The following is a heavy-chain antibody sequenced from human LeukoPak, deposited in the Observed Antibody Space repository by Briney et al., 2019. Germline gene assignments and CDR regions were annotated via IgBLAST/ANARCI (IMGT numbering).Heavy chain of an antibody. J-gene: IGHJ6*02. CDR3: ARAPVFFWGMDV. V-gene: IGHV4-59*01. CDR1: GGSISSYY. CDR2: IYYSGST. D-gene: IGHD3-3*01. Sequence: SETLSLTCTVSGGSISSYYWSWIRQPPGKGLEWMGYIYYSGSTNYNPSLKSRVTISVDTSKNQFSLKLSSVTAADTAVYYCARAPVFFWGMDVWGQGTTVTVSS.